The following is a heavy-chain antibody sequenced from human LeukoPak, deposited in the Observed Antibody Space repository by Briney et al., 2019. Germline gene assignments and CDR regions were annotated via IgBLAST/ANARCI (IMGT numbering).Heavy chain of an antibody. V-gene: IGHV1-69*04. CDR1: GGTFSSYA. Sequence: ASVKVSCKASGGTFSSYAISWVRQAPGQGLEWMGRIIPILGIANYAQKFQGRVTVTADKSTSTAYMELSSLRSEDTAVYYCARIGGYHYGSGSPYLDYWGQGTLVTVSS. CDR3: ARIGGYHYGSGSPYLDY. J-gene: IGHJ4*02. CDR2: IIPILGIA. D-gene: IGHD3-10*01.